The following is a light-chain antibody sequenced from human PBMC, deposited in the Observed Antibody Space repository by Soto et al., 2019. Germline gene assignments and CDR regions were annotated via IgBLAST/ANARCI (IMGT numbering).Light chain of an antibody. Sequence: QSALTQPPSVSGSPGQSVTISCTGTSSDVGRYKRVSWYQRSPGTAPKLLICEVTHRPAGVPDRFSGSQSGSTASLTISGLRTEDEADYFCGLYSTTTSFVFGPGTKRTVL. CDR1: SSDVGRYKR. V-gene: IGLV2-18*01. CDR2: EVT. J-gene: IGLJ1*01. CDR3: GLYSTTTSFV.